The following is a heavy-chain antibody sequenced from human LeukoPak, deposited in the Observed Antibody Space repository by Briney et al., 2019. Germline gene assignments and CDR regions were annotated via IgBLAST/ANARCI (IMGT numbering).Heavy chain of an antibody. CDR1: GFTFSSYG. J-gene: IGHJ6*03. V-gene: IGHV3-33*06. Sequence: GGSLRLSCAASGFTFSSYGMHWVRQAPGKGLEWVAVIWYDGSNKYYADSVKGRFTISRDNSKNTLYLQMNSLRAEDTAVYYCAKGGDTYDFWSGYYTGRHYYYYMDVWGKRTTVTVSS. D-gene: IGHD3-3*01. CDR3: AKGGDTYDFWSGYYTGRHYYYYMDV. CDR2: IWYDGSNK.